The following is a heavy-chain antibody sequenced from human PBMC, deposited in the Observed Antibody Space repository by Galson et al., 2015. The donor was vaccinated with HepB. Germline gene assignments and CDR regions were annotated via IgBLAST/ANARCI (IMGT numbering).Heavy chain of an antibody. CDR1: GGSISNHY. J-gene: IGHJ4*02. CDR2: IYYSGST. CDR3: ARHDHGESEIDH. V-gene: IGHV4-59*08. D-gene: IGHD4-17*01. Sequence: QVQVQESGPGLVKPSETLSLTCTVSGGSISNHYWSWIRQPPGKGLEWIGHIYYSGSTTYSPSLKSRVTMSIDTSNNQFSLKLRSVTAADTALYYCARHDHGESEIDHWGQGTLVTVSS.